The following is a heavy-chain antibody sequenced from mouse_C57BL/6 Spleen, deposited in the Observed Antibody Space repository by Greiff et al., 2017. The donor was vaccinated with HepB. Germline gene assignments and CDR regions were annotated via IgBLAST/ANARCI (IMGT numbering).Heavy chain of an antibody. D-gene: IGHD1-1*01. J-gene: IGHJ2*01. Sequence: QVQLKQPGTELVKPGASVKLSCKASGYTFTSYWMHWVKQRPGQGLEWIGNINPSNGGTNYNEKFKSKATLTVDKSSSTAYMQLSSLTSEDSAVYYCARPTTVVARFDYWGQGTTLTVSS. CDR1: GYTFTSYW. CDR2: INPSNGGT. CDR3: ARPTTVVARFDY. V-gene: IGHV1-53*01.